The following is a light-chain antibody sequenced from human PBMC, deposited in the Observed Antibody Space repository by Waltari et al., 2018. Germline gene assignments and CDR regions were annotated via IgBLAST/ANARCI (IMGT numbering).Light chain of an antibody. CDR1: SSDVGGYNF. Sequence: SALTQSAPVSASLRQSITTSCTGTSSDVGGYNFVSWYQQHPGKAPQVIIFEISKRPSGVSNRFSGSKSGNTASLTISGLQAEDEANYYCCAYVGYSTWVFGGGTKLTVV. J-gene: IGLJ3*02. CDR2: EIS. V-gene: IGLV2-23*02. CDR3: CAYVGYSTWV.